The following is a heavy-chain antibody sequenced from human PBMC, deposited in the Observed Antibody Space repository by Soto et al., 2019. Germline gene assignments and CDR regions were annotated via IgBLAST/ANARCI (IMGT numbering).Heavy chain of an antibody. V-gene: IGHV4-30-4*01. Sequence: SETLSLTCLVSGASVSGDGSYWSWIRQPPGKGLEWIGYIYYSGSTYYNPSLKSRVTISVDTSKNQFSLKLSSVTAADTAVYYCARLATQWYPFDYWGQGTLVTVSS. CDR2: IYYSGST. CDR1: GASVSGDGSY. CDR3: ARLATQWYPFDY. J-gene: IGHJ4*02. D-gene: IGHD2-2*01.